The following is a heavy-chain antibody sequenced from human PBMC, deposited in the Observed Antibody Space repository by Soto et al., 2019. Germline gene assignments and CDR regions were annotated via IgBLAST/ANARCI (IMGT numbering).Heavy chain of an antibody. D-gene: IGHD6-13*01. J-gene: IGHJ5*02. V-gene: IGHV4-31*03. CDR2: IHYSGST. CDR1: GGSISGEGYY. Sequence: QVQLQESGPGLVEPSQTLSLTCTVSGGSISGEGYYWSWIRQYSGRGLEWIGYIHYSGSTYYNPSRKSRVISSVDTSKTQFFLNLSSVTAADTAVYYCARAWTATAGWANWFDRWGQGTLVTVSS. CDR3: ARAWTATAGWANWFDR.